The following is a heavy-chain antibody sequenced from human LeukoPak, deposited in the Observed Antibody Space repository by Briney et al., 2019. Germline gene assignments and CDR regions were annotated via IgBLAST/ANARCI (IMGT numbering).Heavy chain of an antibody. CDR3: AKVVRGGDFWSGYYYGMDV. J-gene: IGHJ6*02. V-gene: IGHV3-30*18. CDR2: ISYDGSNK. Sequence: GRSLRLSCAASGFTFSSYGMHWVRQAPGKGLEWVAVISYDGSNKYYADSVKGRFNISRDNSKNTLYLQMNSLRAEDTAVYYCAKVVRGGDFWSGYYYGMDVWSQGTTVTVSS. D-gene: IGHD3-3*01. CDR1: GFTFSSYG.